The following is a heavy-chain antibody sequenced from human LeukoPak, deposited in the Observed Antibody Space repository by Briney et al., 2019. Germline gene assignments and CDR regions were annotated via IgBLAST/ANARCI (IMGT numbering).Heavy chain of an antibody. CDR2: IMSSSRNI. Sequence: PGGSLRLSCAASGFSFGSYSMNWVRQAPGKALEWVSSIMSSSRNIYYADPVKGRFTISRDNAKNSLYLQLSSLRAEDTAVYYCATTRAPSNGRVLYYMDVWGKGTTVTVSS. CDR1: GFSFGSYS. CDR3: ATTRAPSNGRVLYYMDV. J-gene: IGHJ6*03. V-gene: IGHV3-21*01. D-gene: IGHD3-3*01.